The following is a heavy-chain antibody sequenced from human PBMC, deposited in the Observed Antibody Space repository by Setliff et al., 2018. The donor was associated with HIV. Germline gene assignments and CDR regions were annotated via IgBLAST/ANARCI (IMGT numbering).Heavy chain of an antibody. Sequence: SETLSLTCAVSGYSISSGYFWGWIRQPPGKGLEWIGSIYYSGSTYYNPSLKSRVTISVDTSKNQFSLKMSSVTAADTAVYYCARSRGDIVMMVAAHWYFDLWGRGTLVTVSS. CDR1: GYSISSGYF. J-gene: IGHJ2*01. CDR3: ARSRGDIVMMVAAHWYFDL. V-gene: IGHV4-38-2*01. D-gene: IGHD2-15*01. CDR2: IYYSGST.